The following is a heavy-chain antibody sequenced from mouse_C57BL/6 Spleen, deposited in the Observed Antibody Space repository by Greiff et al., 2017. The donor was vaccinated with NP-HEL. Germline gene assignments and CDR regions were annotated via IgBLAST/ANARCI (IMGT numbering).Heavy chain of an antibody. CDR2: ILPGSGST. J-gene: IGHJ4*01. V-gene: IGHV1-9*01. Sequence: QVQLKESGAELMKPGDSVKLSCKATGYTFTGYWIEWVKQRPGHGLEWIGEILPGSGSTNYNEKFKGKATFTADTSSNTAYMQLSSLTTEDSAIYYCASDPSTVVATDYAMDYWGQGTSVTVSS. CDR1: GYTFTGYW. D-gene: IGHD1-1*01. CDR3: ASDPSTVVATDYAMDY.